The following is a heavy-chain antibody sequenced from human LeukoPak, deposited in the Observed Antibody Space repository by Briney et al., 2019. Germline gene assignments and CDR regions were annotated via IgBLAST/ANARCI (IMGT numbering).Heavy chain of an antibody. V-gene: IGHV4-59*08. CDR3: ARHRGEAARPFDY. CDR1: GGSISSYY. J-gene: IGHJ4*02. D-gene: IGHD6-6*01. Sequence: SETLSLTCTVSGGSISSYYWSWIRQPPGKGLEWIGYIYYSGSTNYNPSLKSRVTISVDTSKNQFSLKLSSVTAADTAVYYCARHRGEAARPFDYWGRGTLVTVSS. CDR2: IYYSGST.